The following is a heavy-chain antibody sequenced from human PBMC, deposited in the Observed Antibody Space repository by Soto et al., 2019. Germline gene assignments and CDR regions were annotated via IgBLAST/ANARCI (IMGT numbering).Heavy chain of an antibody. J-gene: IGHJ5*02. CDR3: ARRNSYSSGWYIWFDP. V-gene: IGHV5-51*01. Sequence: GESLKISCKGSGYSFTSYWIGWVRQMPGKGLEWMGIIYPGDSDTRYSPSFQGQVTISADKSISTAYLQWSSLKASDTAMYYCARRNSYSSGWYIWFDPWGQGTLVTVSS. D-gene: IGHD6-19*01. CDR1: GYSFTSYW. CDR2: IYPGDSDT.